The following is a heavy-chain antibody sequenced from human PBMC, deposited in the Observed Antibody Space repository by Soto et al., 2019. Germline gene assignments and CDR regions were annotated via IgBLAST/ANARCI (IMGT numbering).Heavy chain of an antibody. CDR3: ATTYYDFWSGYYYYYGMDV. D-gene: IGHD3-3*01. CDR1: GYTFTSYG. V-gene: IGHV1-18*01. J-gene: IGHJ6*02. CDR2: ISAYNGNT. Sequence: GASVKVSCKASGYTFTSYGISWVRQAPGQGLEWMGWISAYNGNTNYAQKLQGRVTMTTYTSTSTAYMELRSLRSDDTAVYYCATTYYDFWSGYYYYYGMDVWGQGTTVTVSS.